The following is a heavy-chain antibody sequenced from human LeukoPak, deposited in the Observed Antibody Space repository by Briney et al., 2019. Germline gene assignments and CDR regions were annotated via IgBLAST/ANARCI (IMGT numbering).Heavy chain of an antibody. Sequence: GGSLRLSCAASGFTFSSYAMSWVRQAPRKGLEWVSAISGSGGSTYYADSVKGRFTISRDNSKNTLYLQMNSLRAEDTAVYYCAKSIEMATMNDAFDIWGQGTMVTVSS. CDR2: ISGSGGST. J-gene: IGHJ3*02. CDR3: AKSIEMATMNDAFDI. V-gene: IGHV3-23*01. D-gene: IGHD5-24*01. CDR1: GFTFSSYA.